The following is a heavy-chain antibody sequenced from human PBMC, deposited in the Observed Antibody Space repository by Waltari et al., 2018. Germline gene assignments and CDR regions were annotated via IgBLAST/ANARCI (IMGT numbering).Heavy chain of an antibody. J-gene: IGHJ6*02. CDR3: ARVRGIAAAGPYDYYYGMDV. CDR1: GGTFSSYA. Sequence: QVQLVQSGAEVKKPGSSVKVSCKASGGTFSSYAISWVRQAPGQGLEWMGGIIPIFGTANYAQKFQGRVTITADESTSTAYMELSSLRSEDTAVYYCARVRGIAAAGPYDYYYGMDVWGQGTTVTVSS. D-gene: IGHD6-13*01. CDR2: IIPIFGTA. V-gene: IGHV1-69*01.